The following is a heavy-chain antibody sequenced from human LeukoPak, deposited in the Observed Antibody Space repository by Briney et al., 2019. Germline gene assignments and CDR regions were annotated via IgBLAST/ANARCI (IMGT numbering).Heavy chain of an antibody. V-gene: IGHV4-59*08. CDR3: ARLQTGTVDY. D-gene: IGHD1/OR15-1a*01. J-gene: IGHJ4*02. Sequence: SETLSLTCTVSGGSISSYYWSWIRQPPGKGPEWIGYIHYSGSTTYNPSLKSRVTISVDTSKNQFSLRLSSVTAADTAVYCCARLQTGTVDYWGQGTLVTVSS. CDR2: IHYSGST. CDR1: GGSISSYY.